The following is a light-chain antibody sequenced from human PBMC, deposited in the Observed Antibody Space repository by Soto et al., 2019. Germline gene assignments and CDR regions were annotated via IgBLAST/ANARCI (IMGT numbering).Light chain of an antibody. J-gene: IGKJ1*01. CDR3: QQRSNWPQT. V-gene: IGKV1-39*01. CDR1: QSISSY. Sequence: DIQMTQTPSSLSASVGDRVTITCRASQSISSYLNWYQQKPGKAPKLLIYAASSLQSGVPSRFSGSGSGTDFTLTISSLEAEDFAVYYCQQRSNWPQTFGQGTKA. CDR2: AAS.